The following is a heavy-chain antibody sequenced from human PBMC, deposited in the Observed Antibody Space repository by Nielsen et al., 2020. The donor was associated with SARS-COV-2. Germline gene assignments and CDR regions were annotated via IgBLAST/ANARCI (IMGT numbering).Heavy chain of an antibody. CDR2: IKPDGSEI. D-gene: IGHD2-15*01. J-gene: IGHJ4*02. CDR1: GFTFSNYW. CDR3: ARDPSQTLWASYIGL. V-gene: IGHV3-7*03. Sequence: GESLKISCAASGFTFSNYWMTWVRQAPGKGLEWVANIKPDGSEIYYVDSVKGRFTVSRDNARNSLYLQMNRLRVEDTAVYFCARDPSQTLWASYIGLWGQGTLVVVSS.